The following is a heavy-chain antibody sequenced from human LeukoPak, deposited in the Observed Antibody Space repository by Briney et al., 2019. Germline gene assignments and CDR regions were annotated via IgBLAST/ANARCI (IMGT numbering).Heavy chain of an antibody. Sequence: GGSLRLSCVASGFTFSDYGMNWLRQAPGKGLEWVSYISSGGSTIYYADSVKGRFTISRGNAEDSLYLQMDSLKDEDTAIYYCARLISGYDSYWGQGTLVSVSS. CDR2: ISSGGSTI. J-gene: IGHJ4*02. CDR3: ARLISGYDSY. CDR1: GFTFSDYG. V-gene: IGHV3-48*02. D-gene: IGHD5-12*01.